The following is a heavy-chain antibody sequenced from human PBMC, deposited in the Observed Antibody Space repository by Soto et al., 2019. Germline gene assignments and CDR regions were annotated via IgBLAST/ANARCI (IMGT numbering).Heavy chain of an antibody. V-gene: IGHV1-18*04. J-gene: IGHJ4*02. D-gene: IGHD3-10*01. Sequence: ASVKVSCKTSGYTFISYAISWVRQAPGQGLEWMGWISDYNGNTNYAQKFQGRASMTTDTSTSTAYMELSSLRSEDTAVYYCATYKWFGELMVDYWGQGTLVTVSS. CDR3: ATYKWFGELMVDY. CDR1: GYTFISYA. CDR2: ISDYNGNT.